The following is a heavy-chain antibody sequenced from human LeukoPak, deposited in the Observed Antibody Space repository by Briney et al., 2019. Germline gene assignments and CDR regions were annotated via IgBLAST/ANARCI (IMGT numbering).Heavy chain of an antibody. CDR3: ARDVSCGWYCNWFDP. D-gene: IGHD6-19*01. CDR1: GFTFSTYA. Sequence: GGSLRLSCAASGFTFSTYAMTWVRQAPGKGLEWVAHISYDGSNTYYADSVKGRFTISRDNSKNTLYLQMNSLRAEDTAVYYCARDVSCGWYCNWFDPWGQGTLVTVSS. J-gene: IGHJ5*02. CDR2: ISYDGSNT. V-gene: IGHV3-30-3*01.